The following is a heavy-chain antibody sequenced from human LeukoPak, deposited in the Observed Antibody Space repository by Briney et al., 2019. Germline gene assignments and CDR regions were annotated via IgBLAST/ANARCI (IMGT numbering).Heavy chain of an antibody. J-gene: IGHJ4*02. CDR3: AKATGYDSTYDY. D-gene: IGHD5-12*01. CDR1: GFTFSSYA. CDR2: ISGSGGST. Sequence: TGGSLRLSCVASGFTFSSYAMSWVRQAPGKGLERVSAISGSGGSTYYADSVKGRFTISRDNSKNTLYLQMNSLRAEDTAVYYCAKATGYDSTYDYWGQGTLVIVSS. V-gene: IGHV3-23*01.